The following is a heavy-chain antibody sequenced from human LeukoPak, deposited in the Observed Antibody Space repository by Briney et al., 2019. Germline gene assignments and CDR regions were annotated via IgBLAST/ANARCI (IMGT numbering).Heavy chain of an antibody. CDR3: ARDRGAAAGN. CDR2: IYRGGST. CDR1: GFTFSSSA. D-gene: IGHD6-13*01. Sequence: PGGSLRLPCAASGFTFSSSAMSWVRQAPGKGLEWVSVIYRGGSTYYADSVKGRFTMSRDNSKNTVYLQMDSLRAEDTAMYYCARDRGAAAGNWGQGTLVTVSS. V-gene: IGHV3-53*01. J-gene: IGHJ4*02.